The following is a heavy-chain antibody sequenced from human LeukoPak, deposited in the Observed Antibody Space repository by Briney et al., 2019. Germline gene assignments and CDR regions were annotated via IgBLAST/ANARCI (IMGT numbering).Heavy chain of an antibody. J-gene: IGHJ4*02. CDR3: ARGVPYSSSLSSDY. D-gene: IGHD6-6*01. V-gene: IGHV4-4*09. CDR2: IYTSGST. CDR1: GGSISSYY. Sequence: SETLSLTCTVSGGSISSYYWSWIRQPPGKGLEWIWYIYTSGSTNYYPSLKSRVTISVDTSKNQFSLKLSSVTAADTAVYYCARGVPYSSSLSSDYWGQGTLVTVSS.